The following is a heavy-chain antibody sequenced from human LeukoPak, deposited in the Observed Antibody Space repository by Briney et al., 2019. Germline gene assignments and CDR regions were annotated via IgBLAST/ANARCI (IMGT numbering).Heavy chain of an antibody. V-gene: IGHV3-23*01. CDR1: GFTFSAYA. Sequence: GGSLRLFCPASGFTFSAYAISWVRQAPGKGLEWVSAISGSGGITYYADSVKGRFTISRGNSKNTLYLQMNSLRAEDTAVYYCAKHDPRRVVITNWFDPWGQGTLVTVSS. CDR2: ISGSGGIT. D-gene: IGHD3-22*01. CDR3: AKHDPRRVVITNWFDP. J-gene: IGHJ5*02.